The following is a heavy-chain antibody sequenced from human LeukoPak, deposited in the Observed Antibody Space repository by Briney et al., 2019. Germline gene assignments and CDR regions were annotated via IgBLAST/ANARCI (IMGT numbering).Heavy chain of an antibody. CDR3: ARARDIVVSSNIYYFDY. Sequence: NPSQTLSLTCTFSGGSISSGGYYWNWIRQHPGKGLEWIGFIYYSGSTYHNPSLKSRVSISVDTSKTQFSLKLSSVTAADTAVYYCARARDIVVSSNIYYFDYWGQGTLVTVSS. CDR2: IYYSGST. V-gene: IGHV4-31*03. J-gene: IGHJ4*02. CDR1: GGSISSGGYY. D-gene: IGHD2-2*01.